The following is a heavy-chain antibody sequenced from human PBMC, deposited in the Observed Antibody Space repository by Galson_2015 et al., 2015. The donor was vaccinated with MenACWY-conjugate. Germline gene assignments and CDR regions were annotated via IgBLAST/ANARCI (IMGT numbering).Heavy chain of an antibody. D-gene: IGHD6-25*01. CDR3: VRDNAAAPDLFDS. V-gene: IGHV3-74*01. CDR2: INNDGSST. CDR1: GFTFSTYW. Sequence: SLRLSCAASGFTFSTYWMHWVRQAPGKGLVWVSRINNDGSSTNYADSAKGRFTISRDNAKNTLYLRMNSLRAEDTALYYCVRDNAAAPDLFDSWGQGTRVTVSS. J-gene: IGHJ4*02.